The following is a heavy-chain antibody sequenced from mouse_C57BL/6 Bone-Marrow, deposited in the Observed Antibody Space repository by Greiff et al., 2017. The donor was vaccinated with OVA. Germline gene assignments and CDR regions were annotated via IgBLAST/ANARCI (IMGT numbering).Heavy chain of an antibody. Sequence: EVKLEESGGGLVKPGGSLKLSCAASGFTFSSYTMSWVRQTPEKRLEWVATISGGGGNTYYPDSVKGRFTISRDNAKNTLYLQMSSLRSEDTALYYCARRDGSSWYFDVWGTGTTVTVSS. D-gene: IGHD1-1*01. CDR2: ISGGGGNT. CDR3: ARRDGSSWYFDV. CDR1: GFTFSSYT. V-gene: IGHV5-9*01. J-gene: IGHJ1*03.